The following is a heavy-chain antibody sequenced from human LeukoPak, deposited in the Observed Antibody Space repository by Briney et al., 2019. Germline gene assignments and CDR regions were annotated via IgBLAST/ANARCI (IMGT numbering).Heavy chain of an antibody. CDR1: GGSFSGYY. Sequence: SETLSLTCAVYGGSFSGYYWSWIRQPPGKGLEWIGYIYHSGSTYYNPSLKSRVTISVDTSKNQFSLKLSSVTAADTAVYYCARGSRGSSSYAFDYWGQGTLVTVSS. CDR3: ARGSRGSSSYAFDY. D-gene: IGHD1-26*01. CDR2: IYHSGST. J-gene: IGHJ4*02. V-gene: IGHV4-34*01.